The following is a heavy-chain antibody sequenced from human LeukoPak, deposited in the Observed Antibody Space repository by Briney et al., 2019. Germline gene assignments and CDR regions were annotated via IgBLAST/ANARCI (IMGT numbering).Heavy chain of an antibody. CDR2: ISYDGSNK. D-gene: IGHD1-14*01. CDR3: ANGITRLD. CDR1: GFTFSSYG. J-gene: IGHJ4*02. V-gene: IGHV3-30*18. Sequence: PGGSLRLSCVASGFTFSSYGMHWVRQAPGKGLEWVAVISYDGSNKYYADSVKGRFTISRDNSKNTLYLQMNSLRAEDTAVYYCANGITRLDWGQGTLVTVSS.